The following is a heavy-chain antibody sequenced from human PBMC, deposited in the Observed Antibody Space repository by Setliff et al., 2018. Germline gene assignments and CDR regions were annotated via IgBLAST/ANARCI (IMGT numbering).Heavy chain of an antibody. J-gene: IGHJ4*02. CDR1: GDSISSRRSY. D-gene: IGHD6-6*01. CDR2: IYTTGST. V-gene: IGHV4-61*09. CDR3: ARGRNVASRLLDS. Sequence: SETLSLTCTVPGDSISSRRSYWGWFRQPAGKGLEWIGQIYTTGSTKYNPSLKSRVTMPIDTSKNQFSLMVTSVTAADTAVYYCARGRNVASRLLDSWGQGTLVTVSS.